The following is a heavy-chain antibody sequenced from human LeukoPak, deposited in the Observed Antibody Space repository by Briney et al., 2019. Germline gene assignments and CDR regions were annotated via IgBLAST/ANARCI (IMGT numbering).Heavy chain of an antibody. CDR2: INPSGGST. J-gene: IGHJ4*02. V-gene: IGHV1-46*01. Sequence: ASVKVSCKASGYTYTSYYMHSVRQAPGQGLEWMGIINPSGGSTSYAQKFQGRVTMTRDTSTSTVYMELSSLRSEDTAVYYCARANVEITMVRGDNFDYWGQGTLVTVSS. CDR3: ARANVEITMVRGDNFDY. CDR1: GYTYTSYY. D-gene: IGHD3-10*01.